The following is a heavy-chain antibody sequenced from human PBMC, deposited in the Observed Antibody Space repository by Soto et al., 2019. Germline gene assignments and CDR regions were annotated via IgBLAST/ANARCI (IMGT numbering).Heavy chain of an antibody. D-gene: IGHD6-13*01. J-gene: IGHJ6*02. V-gene: IGHV1-69*01. CDR2: IIPIFGTE. CDR1: GGTFSSYA. Sequence: QVQLVQSGAEVKKPGSSVRVSCKASGGTFSSYAISWVRQAPGQGLEWMGGIIPIFGTENYAQKFQGRVTITADESTSTAYMELSSLTSEDTAVYYCARDRIAGSKYYYGMDVWGQGTTVTVSS. CDR3: ARDRIAGSKYYYGMDV.